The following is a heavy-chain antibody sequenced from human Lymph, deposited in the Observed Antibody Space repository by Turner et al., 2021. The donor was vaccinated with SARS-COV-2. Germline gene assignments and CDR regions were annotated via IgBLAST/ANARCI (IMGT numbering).Heavy chain of an antibody. D-gene: IGHD3-22*01. V-gene: IGHV3-33*01. CDR3: AREGYFYDTSRAFDI. CDR2: IWYDGSNK. CDR1: GFTFSNYG. J-gene: IGHJ3*02. Sequence: QVQLVESGGGVVQTGRSRRLSCAASGFTFSNYGIHWVRQAPGKGLEWVAVIWYDGSNKYYADSVKGRFTISRDNSKNTLYLQMNSLRAEDTAVYYCAREGYFYDTSRAFDIWGQGTMVTVSS.